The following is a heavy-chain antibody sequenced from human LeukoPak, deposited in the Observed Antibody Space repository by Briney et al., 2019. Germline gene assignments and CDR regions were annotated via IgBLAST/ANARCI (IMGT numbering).Heavy chain of an antibody. CDR3: AREVVVTAQPYNDY. CDR2: ISYDGSNK. Sequence: GGSLRLSCAASGFTFSSYGMHWVRQAPGKGLEWVAVISYDGSNKYYVDSVKGRFTISRDNSKNTLYLQMNSLRAEDTAVYYCAREVVVTAQPYNDYWGQGTLVTVSS. J-gene: IGHJ4*02. V-gene: IGHV3-30*03. CDR1: GFTFSSYG. D-gene: IGHD2-21*02.